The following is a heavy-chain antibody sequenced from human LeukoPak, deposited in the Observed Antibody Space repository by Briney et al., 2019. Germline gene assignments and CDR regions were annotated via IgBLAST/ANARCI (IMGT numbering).Heavy chain of an antibody. CDR3: ARQGSGSYYWTFDY. CDR1: GGSISSYY. V-gene: IGHV4-59*08. J-gene: IGHJ4*02. Sequence: SETLPLTCTVSGGSISSYYWSWIRQPPGKGLEWIGYIYYSGSTNYNPSLKSRVTISVDTSKNQFSLKLSSVTAADTAVYYCARQGSGSYYWTFDYWGQGTLVTVSS. D-gene: IGHD3-10*01. CDR2: IYYSGST.